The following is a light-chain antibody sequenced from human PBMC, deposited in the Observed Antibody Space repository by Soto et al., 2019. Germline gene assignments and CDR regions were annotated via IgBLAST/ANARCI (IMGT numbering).Light chain of an antibody. Sequence: QSALTQPPSASGSPGQSVTISCTGTSSDVGGYNYVSWYQQHPGKAPRLMIYEVNKRPSGVPDRFSGSKSGNTASLTVSGLQAEDEADYYCSSYAGSSAAVIFGGGTQPTVL. CDR1: SSDVGGYNY. J-gene: IGLJ2*01. V-gene: IGLV2-8*01. CDR3: SSYAGSSAAVI. CDR2: EVN.